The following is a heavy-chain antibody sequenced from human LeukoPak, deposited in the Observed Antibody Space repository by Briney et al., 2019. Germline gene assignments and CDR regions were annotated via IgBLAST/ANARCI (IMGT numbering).Heavy chain of an antibody. D-gene: IGHD3-22*01. CDR1: GVTFRKAW. V-gene: IGHV3-15*01. CDR2: IKSETDGGTT. Sequence: GGSLRLSCVVSGVTFRKAWLSWVRQAPGRGPEWIARIKSETDGGTTDYAAPVNGTFTISRDDSNNTLYLQMNSLKTEDTAVYYCSPTFHSDSCGLEIWGQGTTGTVS. J-gene: IGHJ6*02. CDR3: SPTFHSDSCGLEI.